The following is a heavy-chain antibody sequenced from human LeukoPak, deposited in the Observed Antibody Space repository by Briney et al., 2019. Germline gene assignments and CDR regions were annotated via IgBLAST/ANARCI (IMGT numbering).Heavy chain of an antibody. D-gene: IGHD2-2*01. Sequence: GGSLRLFCVASGFTFGKYWMSWVRQAPGKGLEWVANIKLDESEKNYVDSVKGRFTISRDNSKNTLYLQMNSLRAEDTAVYYCAKDHRVVVPAARSWFDPWGQGTLVTVSS. CDR1: GFTFGKYW. CDR2: IKLDESEK. CDR3: AKDHRVVVPAARSWFDP. V-gene: IGHV3-7*03. J-gene: IGHJ5*02.